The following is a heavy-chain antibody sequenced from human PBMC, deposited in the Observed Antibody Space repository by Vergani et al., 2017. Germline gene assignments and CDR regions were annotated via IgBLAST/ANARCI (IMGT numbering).Heavy chain of an antibody. D-gene: IGHD3-22*01. V-gene: IGHV1-24*01. Sequence: QVQLVPSGAEGKKPGASVKVSCKVSGYTLTELSMHWVRQAPGKGLEWMGGFDPEDGETIYEQKFQGRVTMTEDTSTDTAYMELGSLRSEDTAVYYCATVFSGMYYDSSGYYFDAWGQATLVTVSS. CDR2: FDPEDGET. CDR1: GYTLTELS. CDR3: ATVFSGMYYDSSGYYFDA. J-gene: IGHJ5*02.